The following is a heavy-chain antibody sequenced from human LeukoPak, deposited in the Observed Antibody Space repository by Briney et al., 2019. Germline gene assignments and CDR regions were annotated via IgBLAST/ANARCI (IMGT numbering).Heavy chain of an antibody. CDR1: GYTFTSYG. CDR3: AREEYTVVTDYYYGMDV. J-gene: IGHJ6*02. Sequence: VASVKVSCKASGYTFTSYGISWVRQAPGQGLEWMGWISAYNGNTNYAQKLQGRVTMTTDTSTSTAYMELRSLRSDETAVYYCAREEYTVVTDYYYGMDVWGQGTTVTVSS. CDR2: ISAYNGNT. V-gene: IGHV1-18*01. D-gene: IGHD2-21*02.